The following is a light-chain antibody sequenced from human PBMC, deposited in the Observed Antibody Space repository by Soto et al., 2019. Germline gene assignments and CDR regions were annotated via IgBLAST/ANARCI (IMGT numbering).Light chain of an antibody. Sequence: EIVLTQSPATLSLSPGERATLSCRASQSVGSYFAWYQQKPGQAPRLLIYDASNRATGIPARFSGSGSGTDFTLTISSLEPDDFAVYYCQQRVNWPVTFCQGTRVDIK. CDR2: DAS. CDR3: QQRVNWPVT. J-gene: IGKJ1*01. CDR1: QSVGSY. V-gene: IGKV3-11*01.